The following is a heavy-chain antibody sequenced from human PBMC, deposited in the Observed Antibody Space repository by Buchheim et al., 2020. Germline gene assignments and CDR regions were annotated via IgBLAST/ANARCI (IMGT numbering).Heavy chain of an antibody. D-gene: IGHD4-17*01. Sequence: EVQLVESGGGLVKPGGSLRPSCAASGFTFSNAWMSWVRQAPGKGREWVVRIKSKTDGGTTDYAAPVKGRFTISRDDSNNTLYLQMNSLKTEGTTVYYCTTDPWVTKDYIDYWGQGTL. CDR1: GFTFSNAW. CDR3: TTDPWVTKDYIDY. V-gene: IGHV3-15*01. CDR2: IKSKTDGGTT. J-gene: IGHJ4*02.